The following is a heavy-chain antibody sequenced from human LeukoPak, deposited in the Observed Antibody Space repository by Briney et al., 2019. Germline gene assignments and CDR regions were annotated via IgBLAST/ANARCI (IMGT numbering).Heavy chain of an antibody. CDR3: ARGEWASEFDY. CDR2: ISSSSSYI. D-gene: IGHD3-3*01. Sequence: GGSLRLSCAASGFTFSSYSMNWVRQAPGKGLEWVSSISSSSSYIYYADSVKGRFTISRDNAKNSLYLQMSSLRAEDAAVYYCARGEWASEFDYWGQGTLVTVSS. CDR1: GFTFSSYS. J-gene: IGHJ4*02. V-gene: IGHV3-21*01.